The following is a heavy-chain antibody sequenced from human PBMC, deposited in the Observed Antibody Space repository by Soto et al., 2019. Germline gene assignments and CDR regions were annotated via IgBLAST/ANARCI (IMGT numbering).Heavy chain of an antibody. J-gene: IGHJ5*02. V-gene: IGHV4-4*07. CDR2: IYISETNST. D-gene: IGHD3-22*01. Sequence: PSETVSLTCSVSGGSMYNYYWSWIRQSAAKGLEWIGRIYISETNSTNYNPSLKSRVTLSLDVSKKQFSLKLRSVAAADTAVYYCARGLWDSSSYASRLWFDPRGQGTPVTVSS. CDR1: GGSMYNYY. CDR3: ARGLWDSSSYASRLWFDP.